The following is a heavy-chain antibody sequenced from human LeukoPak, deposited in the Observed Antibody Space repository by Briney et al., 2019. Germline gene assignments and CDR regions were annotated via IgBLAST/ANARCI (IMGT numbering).Heavy chain of an antibody. J-gene: IGHJ4*02. CDR2: IYSSEYT. Sequence: SETLSLTCTVSGGSVSNFYWSWIRQPPGKGLEWIGYIYSSEYTNYNPSLKSRVTISADTSKNQVSLKLTSVTAADTAVFYCARGGGGYHVDHWGQGTLVTVSS. V-gene: IGHV4-59*02. CDR3: ARGGGGYHVDH. CDR1: GGSVSNFY. D-gene: IGHD2-15*01.